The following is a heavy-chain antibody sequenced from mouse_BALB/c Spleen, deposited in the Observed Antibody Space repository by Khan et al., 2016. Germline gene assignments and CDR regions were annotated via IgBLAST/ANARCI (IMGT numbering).Heavy chain of an antibody. V-gene: IGHV11-2*02. CDR3: MRYGNYGYFDV. Sequence: EVQLLETGGGLVQPGGSRGLSCEGSGFTFSGFWMSWVRQTPGKTLEWIGDINSDGSAINYAPSIKDRFTIFRDNDKSTLYLQMSNVRSEDTATYFCMRYGNYGYFDVWGGGTTVTVAS. J-gene: IGHJ1*01. CDR2: INSDGSAI. CDR1: GFTFSGFW. D-gene: IGHD2-1*01.